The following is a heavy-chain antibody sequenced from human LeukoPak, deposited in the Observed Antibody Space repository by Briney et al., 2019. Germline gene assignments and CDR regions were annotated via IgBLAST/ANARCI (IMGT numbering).Heavy chain of an antibody. CDR1: GFTFSDFA. V-gene: IGHV3-30*07. CDR2: ISYDENNE. Sequence: PGGSLRLSCAASGFTFSDFAMHWVRQAPGKGLEWVALISYDENNEFYADSVKGRFTVSRDNSKDTLYLQMNSLRAEDTAVYYCARRSDAFYIWGQGTMVTVSS. CDR3: ARRSDAFYI. J-gene: IGHJ3*02.